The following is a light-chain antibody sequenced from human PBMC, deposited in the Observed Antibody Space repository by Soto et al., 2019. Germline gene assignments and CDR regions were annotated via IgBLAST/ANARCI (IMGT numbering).Light chain of an antibody. J-gene: IGKJ5*01. CDR3: QHRSNWPPG. V-gene: IGKV3-11*01. CDR1: QSISSF. CDR2: DTS. Sequence: EVVLAQSPATLSLSPCERATLSCRASQSISSFLAWYQQKPGQVPRLLIYDTSNRATGIPARFSGSGSGTDFTLSISSLAPEDFAVYYCQHRSNWPPGFGQGTRLEIK.